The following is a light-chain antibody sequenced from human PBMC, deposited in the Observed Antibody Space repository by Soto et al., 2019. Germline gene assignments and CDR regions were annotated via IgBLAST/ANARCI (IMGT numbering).Light chain of an antibody. CDR2: GNS. V-gene: IGLV1-40*01. Sequence: QSVLTQPPSVSGAPGQRVTISCTGSSSNIGAGYDVHWYQQLPGTAPKLLIYGNSNRPSGVPDRFSGSKSGTSASLAITGLQAEDEADYYCQSYDSSLRGSNYVFGTGTKLTVL. CDR3: QSYDSSLRGSNYV. J-gene: IGLJ1*01. CDR1: SSNIGAGYD.